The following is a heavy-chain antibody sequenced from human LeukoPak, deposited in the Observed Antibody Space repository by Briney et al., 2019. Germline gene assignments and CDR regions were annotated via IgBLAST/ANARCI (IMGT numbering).Heavy chain of an antibody. V-gene: IGHV4-39*07. CDR1: GGSISSSSYY. CDR2: IYYSGST. J-gene: IGHJ4*02. Sequence: SETLSLTCSVSGGSISSSSYYWGWIRQPPGKGLEWIGSIYYSGSTYYNPSLKSRVTISVDTSKNQFSLKLSSVTAADTAVYYCASLIGSSWYGEEDYWGQGTLVTVSS. D-gene: IGHD6-13*01. CDR3: ASLIGSSWYGEEDY.